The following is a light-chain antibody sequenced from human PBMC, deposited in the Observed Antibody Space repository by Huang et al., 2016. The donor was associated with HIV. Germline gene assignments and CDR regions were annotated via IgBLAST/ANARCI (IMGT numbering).Light chain of an antibody. CDR3: QQYDTWPPLT. J-gene: IGKJ4*01. CDR1: QSVGGK. Sequence: ILLTQFPATLSVSLGQRVTLSCRASQSVGGKLAWYQQRPGQAPRLLIYGASTRVPTIPDRFSGSGSGTEFTLTISSLQSEDFAVYYCQQYDTWPPLTFGGGTKV. V-gene: IGKV3-15*01. CDR2: GAS.